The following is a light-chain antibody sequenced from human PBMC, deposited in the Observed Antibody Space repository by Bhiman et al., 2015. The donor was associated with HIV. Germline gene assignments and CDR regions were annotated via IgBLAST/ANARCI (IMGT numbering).Light chain of an antibody. V-gene: IGLV2-14*01. Sequence: QSALTQPASVSGSPGQSITISCTGTSTDVGGNKYVSWYQQAPGKAPKLIIYDVSERPSGVSDRFSGSKSGNTASLTISGLQAEDEADYYCSSYTSSLTYVFGTGTNVTVL. CDR2: DVS. J-gene: IGLJ1*01. CDR1: STDVGGNKY. CDR3: SSYTSSLTYV.